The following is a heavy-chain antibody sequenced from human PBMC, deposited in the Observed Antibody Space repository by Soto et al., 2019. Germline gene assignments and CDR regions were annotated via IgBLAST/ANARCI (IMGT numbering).Heavy chain of an antibody. CDR2: INHSGST. CDR1: GGSFSPYF. CDR3: ARLASGWQYYYFDF. Sequence: SETLSLTCAVYGGSFSPYFGSWIRQPPGKGLEWIGEINHSGSTNYNPSLTRRATLSVDTSKNQVSLKLTSVTAADTAVYYCARLASGWQYYYFDFWGRGTPVTVS. V-gene: IGHV4-34*01. D-gene: IGHD6-19*01. J-gene: IGHJ2*01.